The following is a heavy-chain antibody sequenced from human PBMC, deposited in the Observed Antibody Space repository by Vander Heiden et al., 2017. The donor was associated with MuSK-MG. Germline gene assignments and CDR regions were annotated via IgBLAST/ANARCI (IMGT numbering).Heavy chain of an antibody. D-gene: IGHD1-26*01. CDR2: ISYDGSNK. Sequence: QVQLVESGGGVVPPGRSLRLSCAASGFTFSSYAMHWVRQAPGKGLEWVAVISYDGSNKYYADSVKGRFTISRDNSKNTLYLQMNSLRAEDTAVYYCARDGELEDPFYYYYGMDVWGQGTTVTVSS. CDR3: ARDGELEDPFYYYYGMDV. V-gene: IGHV3-30*04. CDR1: GFTFSSYA. J-gene: IGHJ6*02.